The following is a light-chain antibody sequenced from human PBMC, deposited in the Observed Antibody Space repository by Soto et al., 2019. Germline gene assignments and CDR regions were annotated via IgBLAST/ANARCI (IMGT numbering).Light chain of an antibody. CDR3: QQYNNWPPYT. CDR1: QSVTSN. V-gene: IGKV3-15*01. J-gene: IGKJ2*01. CDR2: GAS. Sequence: EIVMTQSPATLSVSPGERVTLSCRASQSVTSNLAWYQHKPGQAPRLLIYGASTRATGVPARFSGSGSGTEFRLTISSLQSEDFALYYCQQYNNWPPYTFGQGTKLEIK.